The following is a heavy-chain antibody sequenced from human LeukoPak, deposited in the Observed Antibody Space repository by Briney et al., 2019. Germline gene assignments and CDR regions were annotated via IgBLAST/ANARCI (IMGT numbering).Heavy chain of an antibody. J-gene: IGHJ4*02. CDR1: GFTFSSYG. Sequence: GGSLRLSCAASGFTFSSYGMHWVRQAPGKGLEWVAVIWYGGSNKYYADSVKGRLTISRDNAKNSLYLQMNSLRAEDTAVYYCARLPHQYCDGDCYFDSWGQGTLVTVSS. V-gene: IGHV3-33*08. CDR3: ARLPHQYCDGDCYFDS. D-gene: IGHD2-21*02. CDR2: IWYGGSNK.